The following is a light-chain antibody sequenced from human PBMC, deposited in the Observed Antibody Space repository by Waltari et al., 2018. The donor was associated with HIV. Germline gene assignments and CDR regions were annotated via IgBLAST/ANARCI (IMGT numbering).Light chain of an antibody. J-gene: IGLJ2*01. CDR3: QAWDRSVV. V-gene: IGLV3-1*01. CDR1: QLGDKS. Sequence: SYELTQPPSVSVSPGQPASITCSGAQLGDKSVCWYQLRPGQPPFLVMYQDSKRPSGSPERVSGSNSGNTATLTITGTQSMDEADYYCQAWDRSVVFGGGTKLTVL. CDR2: QDS.